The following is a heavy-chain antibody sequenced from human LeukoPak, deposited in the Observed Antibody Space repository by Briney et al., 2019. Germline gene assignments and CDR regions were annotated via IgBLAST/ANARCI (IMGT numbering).Heavy chain of an antibody. V-gene: IGHV4-30-2*01. CDR1: GGFIRSGGYS. CDR2: IYHSGNI. D-gene: IGHD2-21*01. J-gene: IGHJ4*02. Sequence: SETLSLICAVSGGFIRSGGYSWSWIRQPPGRGLEGIGYIYHSGNIYYSPSLKSRVTISVDRSKIQFSLKLSSVTAAGTAVYYCARAHIVVVNEYYFDYWGQGTLVTVSS. CDR3: ARAHIVVVNEYYFDY.